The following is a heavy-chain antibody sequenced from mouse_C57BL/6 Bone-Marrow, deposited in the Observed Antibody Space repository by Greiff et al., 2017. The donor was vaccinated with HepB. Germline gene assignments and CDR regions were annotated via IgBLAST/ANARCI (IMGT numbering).Heavy chain of an antibody. D-gene: IGHD3-3*01. CDR3: ARMRAYWVGYAMDY. Sequence: VKLQESGPELVKPGASVKISCKASGYAFSSSWMNWVKQRPGKGLEWIGRIYPGDGDTNYNGKFKGKATLTADNSSSTAYMQLSSLTSEDSAVYFCARMRAYWVGYAMDYWGQGTSVTVSS. J-gene: IGHJ4*01. CDR1: GYAFSSSW. V-gene: IGHV1-82*01. CDR2: IYPGDGDT.